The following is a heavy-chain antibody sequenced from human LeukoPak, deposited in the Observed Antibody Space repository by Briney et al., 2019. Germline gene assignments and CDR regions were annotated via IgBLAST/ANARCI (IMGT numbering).Heavy chain of an antibody. Sequence: GGSLRLSCAASGFTFSNYGIHWVRQAPGKGLEWVAVISYDGSNKYYADSVKGRFTISRDNSKNTLYLQMNSLRAEDTAVFYCAKEGYSGYDDAFDSWGQGTMVTVSS. D-gene: IGHD5-12*01. V-gene: IGHV3-30*18. CDR2: ISYDGSNK. CDR3: AKEGYSGYDDAFDS. J-gene: IGHJ3*02. CDR1: GFTFSNYG.